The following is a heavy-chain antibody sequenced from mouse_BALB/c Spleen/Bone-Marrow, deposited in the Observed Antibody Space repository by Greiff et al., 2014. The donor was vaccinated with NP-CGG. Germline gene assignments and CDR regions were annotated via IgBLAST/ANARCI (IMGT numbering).Heavy chain of an antibody. V-gene: IGHV5-6-4*01. D-gene: IGHD1-2*01. CDR3: TKLLRLRKYFDV. Sequence: EVQVVESGGGLVKPGGSLKPSCAASGFTLSRYNMSWVRQTPEKRLEWVATISSGGSYTYYLDSVKGRFTISRDNAENTLYLQMSSLKSEDTAMYYCTKLLRLRKYFDVWGAGTTVTVSS. J-gene: IGHJ1*01. CDR1: GFTLSRYN. CDR2: ISSGGSYT.